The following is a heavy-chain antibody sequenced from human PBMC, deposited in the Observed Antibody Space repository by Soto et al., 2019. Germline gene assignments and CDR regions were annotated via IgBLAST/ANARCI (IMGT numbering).Heavy chain of an antibody. V-gene: IGHV1-69*06. Sequence: QVQLVQSGAEVKKPGSSVKVSCKASGGTFSSYAISWVRQAPGQGLEWMGGIIPIFGTANYAQKFQGRVTITADKSTSTAYMELSSLRSEDTAVYYCARDHFRSIAARFGMDVWGQGPTVTVSS. CDR2: IIPIFGTA. CDR3: ARDHFRSIAARFGMDV. J-gene: IGHJ6*02. D-gene: IGHD6-6*01. CDR1: GGTFSSYA.